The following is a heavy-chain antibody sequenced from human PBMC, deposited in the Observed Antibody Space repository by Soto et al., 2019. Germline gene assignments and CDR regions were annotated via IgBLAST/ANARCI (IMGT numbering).Heavy chain of an antibody. CDR3: ARAFEIAAASVGMDV. CDR1: GFTFSSYG. V-gene: IGHV3-33*01. D-gene: IGHD6-13*01. CDR2: IWYDGSNK. Sequence: QVQLVESGGGVVQPGRSLRLSCAASGFTFSSYGMHWVRQAPGKGLEWVAVIWYDGSNKYYADSVKGRFTISRDNSKNTLYLQMNSLRAEDTAVYYCARAFEIAAASVGMDVWGQGTTVTVSS. J-gene: IGHJ6*02.